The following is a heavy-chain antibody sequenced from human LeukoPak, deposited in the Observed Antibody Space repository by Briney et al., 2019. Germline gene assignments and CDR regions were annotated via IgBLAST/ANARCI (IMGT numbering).Heavy chain of an antibody. CDR2: IWSDGTKK. CDR1: GFTFSSTG. D-gene: IGHD6-19*01. CDR3: ATEGGRAEAGGWSEY. Sequence: PGRSLRLSCASSGFTFSSTGLHWVRQAPGKGLEWVAVIWSDGTKKYYADSVKGRFTISRDDSKNTLYLQMNGLRAEDTAVYYCATEGGRAEAGGWSEYWGQGTLVTVSS. J-gene: IGHJ4*02. V-gene: IGHV3-33*01.